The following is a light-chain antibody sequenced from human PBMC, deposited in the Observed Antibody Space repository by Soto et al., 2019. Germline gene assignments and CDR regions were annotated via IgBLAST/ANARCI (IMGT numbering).Light chain of an antibody. CDR3: SSYADTDNLV. V-gene: IGLV2-8*01. Sequence: QSALTQPPSASGSPGQSVTISCTGTSSDVGGYHYVSWYQQHPGKAPKLMIYEVNKRPSGGPDRFSGSKSGNTASLTVSGLQAEDEADYYCSSYADTDNLVFGGGTKLTVL. CDR2: EVN. J-gene: IGLJ2*01. CDR1: SSDVGGYHY.